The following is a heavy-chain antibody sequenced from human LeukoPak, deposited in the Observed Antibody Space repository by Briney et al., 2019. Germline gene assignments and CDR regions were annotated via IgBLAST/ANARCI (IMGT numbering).Heavy chain of an antibody. V-gene: IGHV4-59*01. Sequence: PSETLSLTCTVSGGSLSGYHWSWIRQPPGKGLEWIAYIYYSGSTNYNPSLKSRVTISVHTSKNQFSLKLSSVTAADTAVYYCARVTVLLYESYFDYWGQGTLVTVSS. CDR2: IYYSGST. J-gene: IGHJ4*02. D-gene: IGHD2-2*02. CDR1: GGSLSGYH. CDR3: ARVTVLLYESYFDY.